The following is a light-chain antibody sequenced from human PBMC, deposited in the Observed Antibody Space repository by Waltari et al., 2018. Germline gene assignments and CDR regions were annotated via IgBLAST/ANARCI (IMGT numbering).Light chain of an antibody. V-gene: IGLV3-1*01. J-gene: IGLJ2*01. CDR3: QAWDSSTVV. CDR2: QAS. CDR1: KLGDKY. Sequence: SYELTQPPSVSVSPGQTASITCSGDKLGDKYVSWYQRKPGQSPVLVIYQASQRPSGIPERFSGSNSGNTATRTIGGTQAMDEADYYCQAWDSSTVVFGGGTKLTVL.